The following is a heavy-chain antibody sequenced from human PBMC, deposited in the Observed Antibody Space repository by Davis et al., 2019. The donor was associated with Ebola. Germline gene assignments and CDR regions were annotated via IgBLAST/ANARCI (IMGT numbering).Heavy chain of an antibody. J-gene: IGHJ4*02. D-gene: IGHD3-10*02. CDR3: AADVRGGVYYFDY. CDR2: IVVGSGNT. V-gene: IGHV1-58*02. CDR1: GFTFTSSA. Sequence: SVKVSCKASGFTFTSSAMQWVRQARGQRLEWIGWIVVGSGNTNYAQKFQERVTITRDMSTSTAYMELSSLRSEDTAVYYCAADVRGGVYYFDYWGQGTLVTVSS.